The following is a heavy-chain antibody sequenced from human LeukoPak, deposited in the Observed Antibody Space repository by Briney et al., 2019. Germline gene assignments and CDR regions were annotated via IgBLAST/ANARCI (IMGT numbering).Heavy chain of an antibody. Sequence: PGGSLRLSCAASGLSVSDYYMSWVRQAPGKGLEWVSSIDSSSIYIYYADSVKGRFTISRDNAQNSLYLQVNSLRAEDTAVYYCTRGAFGDYEYWGQGILVTVSS. J-gene: IGHJ4*02. V-gene: IGHV3-21*01. D-gene: IGHD4-17*01. CDR3: TRGAFGDYEY. CDR2: IDSSSIYI. CDR1: GLSVSDYY.